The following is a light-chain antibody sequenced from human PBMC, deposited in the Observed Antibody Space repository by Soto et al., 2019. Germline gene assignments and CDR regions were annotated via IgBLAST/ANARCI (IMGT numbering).Light chain of an antibody. Sequence: DIQMTQSPSTLSASVGDRVTITCRASQSISSWLARYQQKPGKAPKLLIYKASSLESGVPSRFSGSGSGTEFTLTISSLQPDDFATYYCQQYNSYSPWTFSQGTKVEIK. J-gene: IGKJ1*01. V-gene: IGKV1-5*03. CDR1: QSISSW. CDR3: QQYNSYSPWT. CDR2: KAS.